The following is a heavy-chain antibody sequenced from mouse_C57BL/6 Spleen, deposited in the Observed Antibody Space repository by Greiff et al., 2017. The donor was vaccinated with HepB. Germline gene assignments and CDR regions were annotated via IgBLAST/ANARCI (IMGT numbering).Heavy chain of an antibody. J-gene: IGHJ2*01. V-gene: IGHV3-6*01. D-gene: IGHD2-4*01. CDR2: ISYDGSN. CDR1: GYSITSGYY. CDR3: ASYDYSFDY. Sequence: EVKVEESGPGLVKPSQSLSLTCSVTGYSITSGYYWNWIRQFPGNKLEWMGYISYDGSNNYNPSLKNRISITRDTSKNQFFLKLNSVTTEDTATYYCASYDYSFDYWGQGTTLTVSS.